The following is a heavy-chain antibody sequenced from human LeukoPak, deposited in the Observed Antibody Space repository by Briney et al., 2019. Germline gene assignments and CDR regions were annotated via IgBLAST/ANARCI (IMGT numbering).Heavy chain of an antibody. CDR2: IWSDGSNK. J-gene: IGHJ4*02. CDR1: GFTFRGYG. D-gene: IGHD6-13*01. CDR3: ATPSSSWYGYFDY. Sequence: PGKSLRLSCATSGFTFRGYGMHWVRQAPGKGLEWVTVIWSDGSNKYYADSVKGRFTISRDNSKNTLYLQMNSLRAEDTAVYYCATPSSSWYGYFDYWGQGTLVPVSS. V-gene: IGHV3-33*01.